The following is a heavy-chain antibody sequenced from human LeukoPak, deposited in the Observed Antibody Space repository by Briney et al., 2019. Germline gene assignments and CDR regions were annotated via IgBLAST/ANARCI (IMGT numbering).Heavy chain of an antibody. J-gene: IGHJ6*03. D-gene: IGHD5-18*01. CDR2: IYTSGST. V-gene: IGHV4-61*02. CDR3: AREGYSYGYYYYYYMDV. CDR1: GGSISSSNYY. Sequence: PSETLSLTCTVSGGSISSSNYYWSWIRQPAGKGLEWIGRIYTSGSTNYNPSLKSRVTISVDTSKNQFSLKLSSVTAADTAVYYCAREGYSYGYYYYYYMDVWGKGTTVTVSS.